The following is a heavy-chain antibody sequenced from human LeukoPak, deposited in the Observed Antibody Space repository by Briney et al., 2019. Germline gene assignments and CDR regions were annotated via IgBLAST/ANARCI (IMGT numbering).Heavy chain of an antibody. J-gene: IGHJ4*02. CDR2: IYHSGST. CDR3: ARRDTIFGVVDY. Sequence: PSETLSLTCTVSGYSISSGYYWGWIRQPPGKGLEWIGSIYHSGSTYYNPSLKSRVTISVDTSKNQFSLKLSSVTAADTAVYYCARRDTIFGVVDYWGQGTLVTVSS. D-gene: IGHD3-3*01. V-gene: IGHV4-38-2*02. CDR1: GYSISSGYY.